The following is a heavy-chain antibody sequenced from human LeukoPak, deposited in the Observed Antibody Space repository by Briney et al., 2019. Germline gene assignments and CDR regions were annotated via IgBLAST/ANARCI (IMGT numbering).Heavy chain of an antibody. V-gene: IGHV4-39*01. CDR3: ARQITESPYYFDY. Sequence: PSETLSLTCTVSGGSISSGRYYWTWIRQPPGKGLEWIGSIYYSGSTYYNPSLKSRVTISVDTSKNHFSLKLSSVTAADTAVYYCARQITESPYYFDYWGQGTLVTVSS. J-gene: IGHJ4*02. CDR2: IYYSGST. D-gene: IGHD3-16*01. CDR1: GGSISSGRYY.